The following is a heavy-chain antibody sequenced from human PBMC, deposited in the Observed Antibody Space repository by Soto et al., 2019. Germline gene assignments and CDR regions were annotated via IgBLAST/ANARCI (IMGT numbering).Heavy chain of an antibody. J-gene: IGHJ4*02. CDR3: ARGNGPYYYDGSGASAY. V-gene: IGHV1-18*04. Sequence: ASVKVSCKTSGHIFTSYGFTWVRQAPGQGLEWMGWISVYNGNINYVQKLQGRVTMTADTSTSTAYMELRSLRTDDTAIYYCARGNGPYYYDGSGASAYWGQGTLVTVSS. D-gene: IGHD3-22*01. CDR1: GHIFTSYG. CDR2: ISVYNGNI.